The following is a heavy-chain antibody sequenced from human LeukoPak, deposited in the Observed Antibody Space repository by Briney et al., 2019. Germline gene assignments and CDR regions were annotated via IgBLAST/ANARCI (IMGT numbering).Heavy chain of an antibody. J-gene: IGHJ5*02. CDR2: INHSGST. CDR3: ARSRGYSYGLNWFDP. Sequence: SETLSLTCAVYGGSFSGYYWSWIRQPPGKGPEWIGEINHSGSTNYNPSLKSRVTISVDTSKNQFSLKLSSVTAADTAVYYCARSRGYSYGLNWFDPWGQGTLVTVSS. CDR1: GGSFSGYY. D-gene: IGHD5-18*01. V-gene: IGHV4-34*01.